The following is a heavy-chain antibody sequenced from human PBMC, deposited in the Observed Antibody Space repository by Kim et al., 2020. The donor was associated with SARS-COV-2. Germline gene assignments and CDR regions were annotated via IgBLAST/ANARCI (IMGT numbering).Heavy chain of an antibody. J-gene: IGHJ4*02. CDR3: ARAFLGVVAYFDY. V-gene: IGHV4-39*07. D-gene: IGHD2-15*01. Sequence: YTPSLKSRVTISVDTSKNQFSLKLSSVTAADTAVYYCARAFLGVVAYFDYWGQGTLVTVSS.